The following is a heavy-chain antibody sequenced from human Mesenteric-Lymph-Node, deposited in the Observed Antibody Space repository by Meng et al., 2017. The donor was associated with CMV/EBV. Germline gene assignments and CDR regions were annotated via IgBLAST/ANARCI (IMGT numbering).Heavy chain of an antibody. CDR1: GLTFSSNG. J-gene: IGHJ6*02. CDR3: TRGDRMDV. Sequence: GGSLRLSCAASGLTFSSNGMHWVRQAPGKGVEWVGFIRSKIYGGRAEYAASVKGRFTISRDDSKSIAYLQMNSLQTEDTAVYYCTRGDRMDVWGQGTTVTVSS. CDR2: IRSKIYGGRA. V-gene: IGHV3-49*04.